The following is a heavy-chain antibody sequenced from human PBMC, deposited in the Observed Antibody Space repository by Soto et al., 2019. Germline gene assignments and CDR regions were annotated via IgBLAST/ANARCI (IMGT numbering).Heavy chain of an antibody. Sequence: ASVKVSCKASGYTFTSYAMHWVRQAPGQRLEWMGWINAGNGNTKYSQKFQGRVTITRDTSASTAYMELSSLRSEDTAVYYCARDTPDPGIVVVPDARPDGMDVWGQGTTVTVSS. D-gene: IGHD2-2*01. CDR3: ARDTPDPGIVVVPDARPDGMDV. V-gene: IGHV1-3*01. J-gene: IGHJ6*02. CDR1: GYTFTSYA. CDR2: INAGNGNT.